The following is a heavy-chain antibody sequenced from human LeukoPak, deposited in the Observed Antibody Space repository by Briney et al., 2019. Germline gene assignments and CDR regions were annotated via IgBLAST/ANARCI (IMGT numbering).Heavy chain of an antibody. CDR1: GGSFSGYY. CDR2: INHSGST. D-gene: IGHD6-19*01. V-gene: IGHV4-34*01. CDR3: ARGTRYQWLVRRIFDY. J-gene: IGHJ4*02. Sequence: PSETLSLTCAVYGGSFSGYYWSWIRQPPGKGLEWIGEINHSGSTNYNPSLKSRVTISVDTSKNQFSLKLSSVTAADTAVYYCARGTRYQWLVRRIFDYWGQGTLVTVSS.